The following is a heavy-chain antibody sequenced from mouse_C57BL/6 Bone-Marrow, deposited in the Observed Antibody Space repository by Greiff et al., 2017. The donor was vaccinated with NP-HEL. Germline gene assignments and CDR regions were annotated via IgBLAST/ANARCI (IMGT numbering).Heavy chain of an antibody. CDR1: GYTFTDHT. V-gene: IGHV1-78*01. J-gene: IGHJ3*01. CDR2: IYPRDGST. CDR3: ARFYYSNPLAWFAY. Sequence: LQESDAELVKPGASVKISCKVSGYTFTDHTIHWMKQRPEQGLEWIGYIYPRDGSTKYNEKFKGKATLTADKSSSTAYMQLNSLTSEDSAVYFCARFYYSNPLAWFAYWGQGTLVTVSA. D-gene: IGHD2-5*01.